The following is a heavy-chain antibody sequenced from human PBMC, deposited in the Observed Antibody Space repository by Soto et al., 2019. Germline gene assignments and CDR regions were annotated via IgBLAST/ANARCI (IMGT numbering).Heavy chain of an antibody. D-gene: IGHD2-2*01. CDR3: ARAVVVPAANYYYYGMDV. J-gene: IGHJ6*02. CDR1: GGTFSSYA. V-gene: IGHV1-69*01. Sequence: QVQLVQSGAEVKKPGSSVKVSCKASGGTFSSYAISWVRQAPGQGLEWMGGIIPIFGTANYAQKFQGRVTITADDSTSTAYMELSSLRSEDTAVYYCARAVVVPAANYYYYGMDVWGQGTTVTVSS. CDR2: IIPIFGTA.